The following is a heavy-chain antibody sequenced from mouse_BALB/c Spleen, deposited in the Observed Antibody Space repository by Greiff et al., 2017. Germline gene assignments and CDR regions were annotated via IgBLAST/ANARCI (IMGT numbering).Heavy chain of an antibody. CDR1: GYTFTDYA. CDR3: AIEVRRYYAMDD. J-gene: IGHJ4*01. CDR2: ISTYYGDA. Sequence: VQLQQSGAELVRPGVSVKISCKGSGYTFTDYAMHWVKQSHAKSLEWIGVISTYYGDASYNQKFKGKATMTVDKSSSTAYMELARLTSEDSAIYYCAIEVRRYYAMDDWGQGTSVTVSS. D-gene: IGHD2-14*01. V-gene: IGHV1S137*01.